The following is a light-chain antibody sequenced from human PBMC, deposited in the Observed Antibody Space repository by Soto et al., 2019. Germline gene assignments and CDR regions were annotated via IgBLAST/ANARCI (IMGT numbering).Light chain of an antibody. Sequence: DIQMTQSPSSLSASVGDRVTITCRASQSISSYLNWYQQKPGKAPKLLIYAASTLQSGVPSRFSGSGSGTDFTLTISSLQPEDVATYYCQKYNGAPWTFGQGTKVDI. J-gene: IGKJ1*01. CDR1: QSISSY. CDR2: AAS. V-gene: IGKV1-27*01. CDR3: QKYNGAPWT.